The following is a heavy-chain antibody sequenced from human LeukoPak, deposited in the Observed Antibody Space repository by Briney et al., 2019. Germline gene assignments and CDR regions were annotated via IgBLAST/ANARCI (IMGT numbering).Heavy chain of an antibody. CDR1: GFTFSSYS. V-gene: IGHV3-21*01. Sequence: GGSLRLSCAASGFTFSSYSMNWVRQAPGEGLEWVSSLSRDSKYIYYADSVKGRFTISRDNAKNSVYLQMSSLRAEDTAVYYCARSPSETGNDYWGQGTLVTVSS. CDR3: ARSPSETGNDY. D-gene: IGHD3-9*01. CDR2: LSRDSKYI. J-gene: IGHJ4*02.